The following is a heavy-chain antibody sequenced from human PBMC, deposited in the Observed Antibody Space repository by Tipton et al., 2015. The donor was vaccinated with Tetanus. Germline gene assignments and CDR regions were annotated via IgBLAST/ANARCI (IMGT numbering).Heavy chain of an antibody. V-gene: IGHV4-59*01. CDR3: ARTSGYLYSSY. CDR2: IDYFGTT. D-gene: IGHD3-3*01. J-gene: IGHJ1*01. Sequence: TLSLTCTVSGGSISTYHWNWIRQFPGKGLEWIGYIDYFGTTKNNPSLKSRVAMSVDTSKNQLSLKLSSVTSADTAVYYCARTSGYLYSSYWGQGTLVTVSS. CDR1: GGSISTYH.